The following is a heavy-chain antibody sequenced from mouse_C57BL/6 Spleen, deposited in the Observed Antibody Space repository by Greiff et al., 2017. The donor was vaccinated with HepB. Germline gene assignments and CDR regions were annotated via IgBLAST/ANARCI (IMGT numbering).Heavy chain of an antibody. CDR1: GFSFNTYA. J-gene: IGHJ1*03. Sequence: EVKLMESGGGLVQPKGSLKLSCAASGFSFNTYAMNWVRQAPGKGLEWVARIRSKSNYYATYYTDTVKDRFTISRDDSESMLYLQMNNLKTEDTAMYYCVREGWYFDVWGKGTTVTVSS. V-gene: IGHV10-1*01. CDR3: VREGWYFDV. CDR2: IRSKSNYYAT.